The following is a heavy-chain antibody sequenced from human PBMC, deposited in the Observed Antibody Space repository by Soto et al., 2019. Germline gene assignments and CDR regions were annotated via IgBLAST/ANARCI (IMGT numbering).Heavy chain of an antibody. D-gene: IGHD6-19*01. CDR2: ISYDGSNK. CDR1: GFTFSSYG. V-gene: IGHV3-30*18. Sequence: GGSLRLSCAASGFTFSSYGMHWVRQAPGKGLEWVAVISYDGSNKYYADSVKGRFTISRDNSKNTLYLQMNSLRAEDTAVYYCAKDSQWLVRTTQYYFDYWGQGTLVTVSS. CDR3: AKDSQWLVRTTQYYFDY. J-gene: IGHJ4*02.